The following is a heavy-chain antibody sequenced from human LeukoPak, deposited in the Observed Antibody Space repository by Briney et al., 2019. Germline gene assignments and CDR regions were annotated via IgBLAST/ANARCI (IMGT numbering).Heavy chain of an antibody. CDR2: ISHSGGSS. Sequence: ASVKVSCKASGYTFTDYYIHWGRQAPAQGLEWMGIISHSGGSSSYAQKFQGRVTMPKDKSTSTVYMELSRLRSEDTAVYYCAVLGYCSGGSCYGWDYFDYWGQGTLVTVSS. V-gene: IGHV1-46*01. J-gene: IGHJ4*02. CDR1: GYTFTDYY. CDR3: AVLGYCSGGSCYGWDYFDY. D-gene: IGHD2-15*01.